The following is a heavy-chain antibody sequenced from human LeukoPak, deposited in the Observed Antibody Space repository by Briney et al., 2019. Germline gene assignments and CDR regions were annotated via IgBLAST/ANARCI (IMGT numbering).Heavy chain of an antibody. Sequence: GASVKVSCKVSGYTLTELSMHWVRQAPGKGLEWMGRINPNSGGTNYAQKFQGRVTMTRDTSISTAYMELSRLRSDDTAVYYCARAGYGSGSYWSNYWGQGTLVTVSS. D-gene: IGHD3-10*01. CDR3: ARAGYGSGSYWSNY. CDR2: INPNSGGT. V-gene: IGHV1-2*06. CDR1: GYTLTELS. J-gene: IGHJ4*02.